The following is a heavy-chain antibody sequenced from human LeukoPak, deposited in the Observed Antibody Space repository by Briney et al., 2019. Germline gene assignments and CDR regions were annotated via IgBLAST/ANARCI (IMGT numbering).Heavy chain of an antibody. J-gene: IGHJ6*02. D-gene: IGHD2-2*01. V-gene: IGHV4-59*01. CDR2: IYYNGST. CDR1: AGSISSNY. CDR3: ARVFQPSYYNYGIDV. Sequence: SETLSLTCTVSAGSISSNYWSWVRQPPGEGVERSGYIYYNGSTNYYTSPKSRVTISLEKTKNHFSLRLSSVTTAGTAVYYCARVFQPSYYNYGIDVWGQGTTVTVSS.